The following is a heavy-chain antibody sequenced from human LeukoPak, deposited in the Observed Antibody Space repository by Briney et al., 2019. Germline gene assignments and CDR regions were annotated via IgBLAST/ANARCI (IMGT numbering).Heavy chain of an antibody. D-gene: IGHD3-3*01. V-gene: IGHV3-30*02. CDR2: IRYDGSNK. Sequence: GGSLRLSCAASGFTFSSYAMHWVRQAPGKGLEWVTFIRYDGSNKYYADSVKGRFTISRDNSKNTLYLQMNSLRAEDTAVYYCAKGSKEVLFTRDHYMDVWGKRTTVTISS. CDR1: GFTFSSYA. J-gene: IGHJ6*03. CDR3: AKGSKEVLFTRDHYMDV.